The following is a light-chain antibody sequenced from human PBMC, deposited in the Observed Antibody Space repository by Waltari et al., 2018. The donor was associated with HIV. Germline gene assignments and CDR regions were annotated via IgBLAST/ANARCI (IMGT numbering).Light chain of an antibody. CDR1: SSHIGAGSD. CDR3: QSYDSNLSGSV. V-gene: IGLV1-40*01. Sequence: QSVLTQPPSVSGAPGHRVTIPCTGSSSHIGAGSDVPWYKQLPGTAPKLLIYENNNRPSGVPDRFSGSNSGTSASLAITGLQAEDEADYYCQSYDSNLSGSVFGGGTKLTVV. J-gene: IGLJ3*02. CDR2: ENN.